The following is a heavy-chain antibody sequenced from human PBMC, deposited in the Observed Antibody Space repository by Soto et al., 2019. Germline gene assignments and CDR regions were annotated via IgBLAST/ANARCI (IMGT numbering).Heavy chain of an antibody. CDR1: GFTFSSYW. Sequence: GGSLRLSCAASGFTFSSYWMSWVRQAPGKGLEWVANIKQDGSEKYYVDSVKGRFTISRDNAKNSLYLQMNSLRAEDTAVYYCAREYLSGWSDYYYYMDVWGKGTTVTVSS. J-gene: IGHJ6*03. D-gene: IGHD6-19*01. V-gene: IGHV3-7*01. CDR3: AREYLSGWSDYYYYMDV. CDR2: IKQDGSEK.